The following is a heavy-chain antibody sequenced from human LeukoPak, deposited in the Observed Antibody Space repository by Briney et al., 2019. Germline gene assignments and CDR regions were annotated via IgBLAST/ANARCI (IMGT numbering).Heavy chain of an antibody. CDR1: GGSISSSSYY. J-gene: IGHJ3*02. Sequence: SETLSLTCTVSGGSISSSSYYWGWIRQPPGKGLEWIGSIYYSGSTYYNPSLKSRVTISVDTSKNQFSLKLSSVTAADTAVYYCARDEDAFDIWGQGTMVTVSS. V-gene: IGHV4-39*02. CDR2: IYYSGST. CDR3: ARDEDAFDI.